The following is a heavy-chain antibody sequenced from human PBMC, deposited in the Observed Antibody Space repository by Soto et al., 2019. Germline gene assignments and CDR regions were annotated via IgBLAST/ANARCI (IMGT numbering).Heavy chain of an antibody. Sequence: ASVKVSCKASCYTFNTYGFTLVGQAPGQGLEWMGWISAYNGNTNYAQKLQGRVTMTTDTSTSTAYMELRSLRSDDTAAYYCAREGDSQPIDYWGQGTLVTVSS. CDR2: ISAYNGNT. J-gene: IGHJ4*02. D-gene: IGHD2-21*01. CDR3: AREGDSQPIDY. V-gene: IGHV1-18*01. CDR1: CYTFNTYG.